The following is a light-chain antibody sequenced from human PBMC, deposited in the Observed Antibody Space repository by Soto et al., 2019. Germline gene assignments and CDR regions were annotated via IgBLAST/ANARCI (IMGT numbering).Light chain of an antibody. J-gene: IGLJ1*01. V-gene: IGLV2-11*01. CDR2: DVN. CDR1: HSDIGTYNS. Sequence: QSVLTQPRSVSGSPGQSVTISCTGAHSDIGTYNSVSWYQQHPDKAPKLTIYDVNKRPSGVPDRFSGSKSGNTASLTISGLQEDDEADYFCFSFTTTSTRVFGTGTKVTVL. CDR3: FSFTTTSTRV.